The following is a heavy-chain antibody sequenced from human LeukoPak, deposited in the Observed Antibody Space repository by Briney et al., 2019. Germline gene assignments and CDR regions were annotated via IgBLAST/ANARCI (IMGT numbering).Heavy chain of an antibody. V-gene: IGHV4-34*01. CDR2: INHSGST. J-gene: IGHJ4*02. D-gene: IGHD2-2*01. Sequence: SETLSLTCAVYGGSFSGYYWSWIRQPPGKGLEWIGEINHSGSTNYNPSLKSRVTISVDTSKNQFSLKLSSVTAADTAVYYCARGRRIVVVPAAFYFDYLGQGTMVTVSS. CDR1: GGSFSGYY. CDR3: ARGRRIVVVPAAFYFDY.